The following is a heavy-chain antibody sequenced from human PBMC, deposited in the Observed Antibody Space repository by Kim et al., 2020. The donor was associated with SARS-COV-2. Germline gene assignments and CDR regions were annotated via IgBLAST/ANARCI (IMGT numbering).Heavy chain of an antibody. CDR2: IGPSDSYT. CDR3: ARHLYNGYYYAFDY. V-gene: IGHV5-10-1*01. J-gene: IGHJ4*02. CDR1: GYSFTTSW. D-gene: IGHD1-26*01. Sequence: GESLKISCKGSGYSFTTSWISWVRQMPGKGLEWMGRIGPSDSYTTYSPSFQGHVTLSVDESVSTAYLQWSTLKASDTAIYYCARHLYNGYYYAFDYWGQGTLVTVSS.